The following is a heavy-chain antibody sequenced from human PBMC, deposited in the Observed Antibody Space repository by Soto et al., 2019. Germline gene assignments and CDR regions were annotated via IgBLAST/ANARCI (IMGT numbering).Heavy chain of an antibody. CDR3: ARVGGANWGNFDY. V-gene: IGHV1-8*01. D-gene: IGHD7-27*01. CDR1: GDTFTSNY. Sequence: VKASSKASGDTFTSNYLYWLRQATGQGLEWMGWMNPNSGNTGYAQKFQGRVTMTRDTSISTAYMELSRLRSDDTAVYYCARVGGANWGNFDYWGQGTLVTVSS. CDR2: MNPNSGNT. J-gene: IGHJ4*02.